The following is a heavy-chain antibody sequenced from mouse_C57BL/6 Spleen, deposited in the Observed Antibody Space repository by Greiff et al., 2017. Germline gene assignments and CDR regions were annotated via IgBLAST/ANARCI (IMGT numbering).Heavy chain of an antibody. V-gene: IGHV1-69*01. CDR1: GYTFTSYW. D-gene: IGHD1-1*01. CDR3: ATYGSSYLYFDV. CDR2: IDPSDSYT. J-gene: IGHJ1*03. Sequence: QVQLQQPGAELVMPGASVKLSCKASGYTFTSYWMHWVKQRPGQGLEWIGEIDPSDSYTNYNQKFKGKSTLTVDKSSSTAYMQLSSLTSEDSAVYYCATYGSSYLYFDVWGTGTTVTVSS.